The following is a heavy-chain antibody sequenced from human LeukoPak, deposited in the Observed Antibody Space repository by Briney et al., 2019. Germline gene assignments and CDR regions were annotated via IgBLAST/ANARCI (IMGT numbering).Heavy chain of an antibody. D-gene: IGHD2-15*01. Sequence: ASVKLACKATGYSFTTYYIHWMRQAPGRGLEWMGIINLSDGSTSSAQKFQGRVTMTSDTSTSTVYMELSSLTYDDTAVYYCARDVVVEVGMLPTDSWFDPWGRGTLVAVSS. CDR1: GYSFTTYY. CDR2: INLSDGST. CDR3: ARDVVVEVGMLPTDSWFDP. V-gene: IGHV1-46*01. J-gene: IGHJ5*02.